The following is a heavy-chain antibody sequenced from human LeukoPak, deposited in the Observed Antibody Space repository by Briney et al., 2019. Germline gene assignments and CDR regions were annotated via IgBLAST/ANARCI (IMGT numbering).Heavy chain of an antibody. Sequence: AESLKISCKGFGYSFTKYWIAWVRQMPGKGLEFMGIIYPGDSDIRYSPSFEGQVTISADKSSDTAYLQWSSLRASDTAIYYCARRLGDWFDAWGQGTLVTVSS. D-gene: IGHD3-3*01. CDR1: GYSFTKYW. V-gene: IGHV5-51*01. CDR3: ARRLGDWFDA. CDR2: IYPGDSDI. J-gene: IGHJ5*02.